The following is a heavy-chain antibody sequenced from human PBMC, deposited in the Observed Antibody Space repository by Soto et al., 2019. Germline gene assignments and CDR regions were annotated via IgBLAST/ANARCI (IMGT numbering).Heavy chain of an antibody. CDR1: GFSLSTSGVG. CDR3: AHTDISRGIAGFDY. J-gene: IGHJ4*02. V-gene: IGHV2-5*02. CDR2: LYWDNDK. Sequence: QITLKESGPPLVKPTQTLTLTCTFSGFSLSTSGVGVGWIRQPPGKALECLSLLYWDNDKRYSPSLKSRLTITKDTSKNQVVLTMTNMDPVDTATYFCAHTDISRGIAGFDYWGQGTLVTVSS. D-gene: IGHD6-13*01.